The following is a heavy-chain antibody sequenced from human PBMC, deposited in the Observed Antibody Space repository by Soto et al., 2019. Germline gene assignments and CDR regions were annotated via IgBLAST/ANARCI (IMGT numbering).Heavy chain of an antibody. J-gene: IGHJ4*02. CDR1: GYTFTSYG. V-gene: IGHV1-18*04. CDR2: ISAYNGNT. Sequence: RPSAKVSCKASGYTFTSYGISRVRQAPGQGLEWMGWISAYNGNTNYAQKLQGRVTMTTDTSTSTAYMELRSLRSDDTAVYYCARDVRGLYFDYWGQGTLVTASS. D-gene: IGHD3-10*01. CDR3: ARDVRGLYFDY.